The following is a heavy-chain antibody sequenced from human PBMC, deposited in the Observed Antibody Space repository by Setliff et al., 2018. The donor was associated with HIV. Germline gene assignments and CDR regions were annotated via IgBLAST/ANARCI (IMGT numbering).Heavy chain of an antibody. D-gene: IGHD7-27*01. V-gene: IGHV3-23*01. CDR2: ISGSGGNT. CDR1: GFTFSSYA. CDR3: AKEPTGDSSHWFDP. J-gene: IGHJ5*02. Sequence: PGGSLRLSCAASGFTFSSYAMSWVRQAPGKGLEWVSGISGSGGNTYYADSVKGRFTISRDNSKNTLYLQMNSLRAEDTAVYYCAKEPTGDSSHWFDPWGQGTLVTVSS.